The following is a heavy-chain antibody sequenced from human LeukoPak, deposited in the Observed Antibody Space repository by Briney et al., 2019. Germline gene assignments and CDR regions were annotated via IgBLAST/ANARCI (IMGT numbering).Heavy chain of an antibody. D-gene: IGHD6-13*01. J-gene: IGHJ6*03. CDR3: ARRVAGYSSSSPKDYYYYYMDV. CDR1: GGSISSYY. Sequence: PSETLSLTCTVSGGSISSYYWSWIRQPPGKGLEWIGYIYYSGSTNYNPSLKSRVTISVDTSKNQFSLKLSSVTAADAAVYYCARRVAGYSSSSPKDYYYYYMDVWGKGTTITISS. CDR2: IYYSGST. V-gene: IGHV4-59*01.